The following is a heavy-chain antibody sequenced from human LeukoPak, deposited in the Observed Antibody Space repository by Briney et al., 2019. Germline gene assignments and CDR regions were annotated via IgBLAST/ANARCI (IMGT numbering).Heavy chain of an antibody. Sequence: GGSLRLSCAASGFTFSSYSMNWVRQAPGKGLEWVSYISSSSSTIYYADPVKGRFTISRDNAKNSLYLQMNSLRAEDTAVYYCAKSGGPDCSSTSCYNREKYYYYYYMDVWGKGTTVTVSS. D-gene: IGHD2-2*02. V-gene: IGHV3-48*01. CDR2: ISSSSSTI. CDR1: GFTFSSYS. J-gene: IGHJ6*03. CDR3: AKSGGPDCSSTSCYNREKYYYYYYMDV.